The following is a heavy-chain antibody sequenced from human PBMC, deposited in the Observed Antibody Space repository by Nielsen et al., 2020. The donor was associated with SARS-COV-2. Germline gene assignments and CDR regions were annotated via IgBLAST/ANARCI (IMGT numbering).Heavy chain of an antibody. CDR1: GYTFTRYS. CDR2: ITTNTGKS. Sequence: ASVKVSCKASGYTFTRYSINWVRQAPGRGLEWMGWITTNTGKSTYAQGFTGRFVFSLDTSVSTAYLQISSLKAEDTAVYYCARETPTYYYDSSGFWGQGTMVTVSS. J-gene: IGHJ3*01. D-gene: IGHD3-22*01. V-gene: IGHV7-4-1*02. CDR3: ARETPTYYYDSSGF.